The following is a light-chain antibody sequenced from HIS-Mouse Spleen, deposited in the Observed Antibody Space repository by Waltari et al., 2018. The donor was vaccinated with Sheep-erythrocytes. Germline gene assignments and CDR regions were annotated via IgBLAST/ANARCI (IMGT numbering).Light chain of an antibody. CDR3: QAWDSSTGVV. CDR2: QDS. V-gene: IGLV3-1*01. J-gene: IGLJ2*01. CDR1: ALPKKY. Sequence: SYELTQPPSVSVSPGQTARITCSGDALPKKYACWYQQKPGQSPVLVIYQDSKRPSGIPERFSGSNSGNTATLTISGTQAMDEADYYCQAWDSSTGVVFGGGTKLTVL.